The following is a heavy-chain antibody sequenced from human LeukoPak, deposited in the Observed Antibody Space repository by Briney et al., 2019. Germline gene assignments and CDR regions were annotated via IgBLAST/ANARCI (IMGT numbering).Heavy chain of an antibody. D-gene: IGHD1-26*01. Sequence: ASVKVSCKASGYIFTDYGITWVRQAPGQGLECMGWISAYNGNTNYAQKFQGRFTMTTDTSTTTAYMELRSLRFDDTAVYYCARGGELLQIGYWGQGTLVTVSS. CDR2: ISAYNGNT. V-gene: IGHV1-18*01. J-gene: IGHJ4*02. CDR3: ARGGELLQIGY. CDR1: GYIFTDYG.